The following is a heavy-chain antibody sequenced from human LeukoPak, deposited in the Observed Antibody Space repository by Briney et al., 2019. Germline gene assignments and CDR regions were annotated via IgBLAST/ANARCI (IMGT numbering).Heavy chain of an antibody. CDR2: IYHNGDT. Sequence: PSETLSLTCIVSGGSIIRGDYYWSWIRQPPGKGLEWIGYIYHNGDTYYNPSLKSRVSISVDTSKNQFSLKLGSVTAADTAVYYCARAGVVPAAINRAFDIWGQGSVVTVSS. D-gene: IGHD2-2*02. CDR1: GGSIIRGDYY. CDR3: ARAGVVPAAINRAFDI. J-gene: IGHJ3*02. V-gene: IGHV4-30-4*08.